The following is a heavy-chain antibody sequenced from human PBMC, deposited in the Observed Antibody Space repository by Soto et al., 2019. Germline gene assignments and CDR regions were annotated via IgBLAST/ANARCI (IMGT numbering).Heavy chain of an antibody. CDR1: GGSFSGYY. D-gene: IGHD3-10*01. J-gene: IGHJ6*02. CDR3: ASSSGSGSYSSLYYYGMDV. Sequence: SETLFLTCAVYGGSFSGYYWSWIRQPPGKGLEWIGEINHSGSTNYNPSLKSRVTISVDTSKNQFSLKLSSVTAADTAVYYCASSSGSGSYSSLYYYGMDVWGQGTLVTVSS. CDR2: INHSGST. V-gene: IGHV4-34*01.